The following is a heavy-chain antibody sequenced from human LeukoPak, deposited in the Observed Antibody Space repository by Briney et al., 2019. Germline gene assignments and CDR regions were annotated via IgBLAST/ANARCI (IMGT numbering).Heavy chain of an antibody. J-gene: IGHJ6*03. D-gene: IGHD5-24*01. Sequence: SETLSLTCTVSGGSISSSSYYWGWIRQPPGKGLEWIGSIYYSGSTYYNPSLKSRVTISVDTSKNQFSLKLSSVTAADTAVYYCARDRDGYKSDYYYMDVWGKGTTVTVSS. CDR3: ARDRDGYKSDYYYMDV. CDR1: GGSISSSSYY. CDR2: IYYSGST. V-gene: IGHV4-39*07.